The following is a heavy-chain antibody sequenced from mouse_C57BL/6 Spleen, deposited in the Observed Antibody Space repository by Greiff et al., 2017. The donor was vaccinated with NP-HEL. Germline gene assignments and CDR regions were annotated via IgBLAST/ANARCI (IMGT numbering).Heavy chain of an antibody. J-gene: IGHJ3*01. CDR1: GYTFTSYW. CDR2: IYPGNSDT. Sequence: EVQLQQSGTVLARPGASVKMSCKTSGYTFTSYWMHWVKQRPGQGLEWIGAIYPGNSDTSYNQKFKGKAKLTAVTSASTAYMELSSLTNEDSAVYYCTRERDYDGEKAWFAYWGQGTLVTVSA. D-gene: IGHD2-4*01. V-gene: IGHV1-5*01. CDR3: TRERDYDGEKAWFAY.